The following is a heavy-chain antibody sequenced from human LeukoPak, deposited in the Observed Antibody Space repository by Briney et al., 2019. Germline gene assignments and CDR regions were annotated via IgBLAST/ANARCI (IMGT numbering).Heavy chain of an antibody. CDR3: AREAMVRGGQFDY. D-gene: IGHD3-10*01. CDR2: IYYNGNT. J-gene: IGHJ4*02. V-gene: IGHV4-31*03. Sequence: PSQPLSLTCTVSGGSISSGGYYWSWIRQQPGKGLEWIGYIYYNGNTYYNPSLKSRVTISVDTSKNQFSLHLRSVTAADTAVYYCAREAMVRGGQFDYWGQGTLVTVSS. CDR1: GGSISSGGYY.